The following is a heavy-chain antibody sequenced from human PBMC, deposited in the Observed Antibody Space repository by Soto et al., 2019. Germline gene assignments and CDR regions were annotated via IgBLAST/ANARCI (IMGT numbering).Heavy chain of an antibody. CDR3: VKFRGRAYPYYYMDV. CDR2: GGSGGSR. D-gene: IGHD3-10*01. CDR1: GFTFSTYG. J-gene: IGHJ6*03. Sequence: PGGSLRLSCVTSGFTFSTYGMTWFRQAPGKGLEWVSYGGSGGSRYYAESVKGRFTISRDNSKNTLSLEMNSLRAEDTATYYCVKFRGRAYPYYYMDVWGKGTTVTVSS. V-gene: IGHV3-23*01.